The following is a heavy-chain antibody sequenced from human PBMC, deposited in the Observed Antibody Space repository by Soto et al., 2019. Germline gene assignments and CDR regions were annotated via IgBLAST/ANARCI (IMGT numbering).Heavy chain of an antibody. J-gene: IGHJ6*03. D-gene: IGHD3-3*01. V-gene: IGHV4-34*01. CDR1: GGSFSGYY. CDR3: ARGLPYYDFWSGYGNYYYYMDV. Sequence: PSETLSLTCAVYGGSFSGYYWSWIRQPPGKGLEWIGEINHSGSTNYNPSLKSRVTISVDTSKNQFSLKLSSVTAADTAVYYCARGLPYYDFWSGYGNYYYYMDVWGKGTTVTVSS. CDR2: INHSGST.